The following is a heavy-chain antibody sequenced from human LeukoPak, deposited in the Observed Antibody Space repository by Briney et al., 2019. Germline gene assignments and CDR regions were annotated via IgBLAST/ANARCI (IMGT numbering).Heavy chain of an antibody. Sequence: PGGSLRLPCAASGFTVSNNYMSWVRQAPGKGLEWVSVIFSGGTTYYADSVKGRFTISRDNSKSTLYLQMNSLRAEDTAVYYCARESPTVIDAFDIWGQETMVTVSS. CDR1: GFTVSNNY. CDR2: IFSGGTT. V-gene: IGHV3-66*01. J-gene: IGHJ3*02. CDR3: ARESPTVIDAFDI. D-gene: IGHD4-17*01.